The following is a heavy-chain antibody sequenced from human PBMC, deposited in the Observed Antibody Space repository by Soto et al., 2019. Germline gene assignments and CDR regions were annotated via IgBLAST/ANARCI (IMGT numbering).Heavy chain of an antibody. CDR2: IYYSGST. CDR3: TRHEGGAAAAPRLDN. D-gene: IGHD6-13*01. V-gene: IGHV4-39*01. Sequence: SETLSLTCTVSGGSISSSSYHWGWIRQSPGKGLEWIGSIYYSGSTHNNPSLKSRVTMSVDTYTNQFSLKLMSVTAADTAIYYCTRHEGGAAAAPRLDNWGEGTLVTVS. CDR1: GGSISSSSYH. J-gene: IGHJ4*02.